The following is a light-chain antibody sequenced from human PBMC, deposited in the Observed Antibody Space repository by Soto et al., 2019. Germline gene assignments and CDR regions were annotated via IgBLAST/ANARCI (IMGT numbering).Light chain of an antibody. Sequence: QLLLTQSPSASASLGASVKLTCTLSSAHSSYAIAWHQQPPEKGPRYLMKLNSDGSHSKGDGIPDRFSGSSSGAERSLTISSLQSEDEADYYCQTWGTGAVVFGGGTKLTVL. CDR2: LNSDGSH. J-gene: IGLJ2*01. CDR3: QTWGTGAVV. CDR1: SAHSSYA. V-gene: IGLV4-69*01.